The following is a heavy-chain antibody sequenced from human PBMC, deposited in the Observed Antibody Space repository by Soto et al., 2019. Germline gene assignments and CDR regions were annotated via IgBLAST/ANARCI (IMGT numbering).Heavy chain of an antibody. J-gene: IGHJ5*02. CDR2: IYHSGNTRST. V-gene: IGHV4-59*01. CDR1: GGSISSYY. D-gene: IGHD4-4*01. Sequence: SETLSLTCTVSGGSISSYYWTWIRQPLGKGLEWIGHIYHSGNTRSTRYNPSLQSRVTISVDTSKNRFSLKLSSVPAADTAVFYCTRDVTTLTARLDPWDQVTLFTGAS. CDR3: TRDVTTLTARLDP.